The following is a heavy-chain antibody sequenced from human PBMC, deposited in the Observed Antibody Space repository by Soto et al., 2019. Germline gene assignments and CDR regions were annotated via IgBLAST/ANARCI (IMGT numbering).Heavy chain of an antibody. J-gene: IGHJ3*02. V-gene: IGHV4-59*01. CDR3: ARVDMRTYGDYDHVAFDI. D-gene: IGHD4-17*01. CDR2: IYYSGST. CDR1: GGSISSYY. Sequence: TLSLTCTVSGGSISSYYWSWIRQPPGKGLEWIGYIYYSGSTNYNPSLKSRVTISVDTSKNQFSLKLSSVTAADTAVYYCARVDMRTYGDYDHVAFDIWGKVTMVTVS.